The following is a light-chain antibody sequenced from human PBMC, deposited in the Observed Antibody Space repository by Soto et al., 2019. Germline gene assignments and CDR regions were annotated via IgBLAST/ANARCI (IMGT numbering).Light chain of an antibody. J-gene: IGKJ5*01. Sequence: EIVLTQSPGTLSLSPGERATLSCRASQSVTSDYLAWYQQKPGQSPRLLMSGASRRATGVPDRFSGSGSGTDFTLTISRLEPEDFAVYYCQQYGSSVTFGQGTRLEIK. CDR1: QSVTSDY. V-gene: IGKV3-20*01. CDR2: GAS. CDR3: QQYGSSVT.